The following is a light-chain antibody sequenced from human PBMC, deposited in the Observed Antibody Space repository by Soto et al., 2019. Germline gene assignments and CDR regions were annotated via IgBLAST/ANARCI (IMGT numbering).Light chain of an antibody. Sequence: IQLTQSPSFLSASVGDRVTITCRASQGISSYLAWYQQKPGKAPKLLIYAASTLQSGVPSRFSGSGSGTEFTLTISSLQPEDFATYYCQQLNSTGFTFGPGTKVDIK. CDR2: AAS. CDR3: QQLNSTGFT. V-gene: IGKV1-9*01. CDR1: QGISSY. J-gene: IGKJ3*01.